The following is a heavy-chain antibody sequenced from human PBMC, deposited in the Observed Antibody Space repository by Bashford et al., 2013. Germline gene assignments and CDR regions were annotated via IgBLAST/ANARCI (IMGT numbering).Heavy chain of an antibody. Sequence: WVRQAPGQGLEWMGWINPDSADTHYAQKFRGRVSMTRDTSISTAYMELSRLKSDDTAVYYCAKDYCAGDCASFFDLWGRGTLVTVSS. CDR2: INPDSADT. CDR3: AKDYCAGDCASFFDL. J-gene: IGHJ2*01. V-gene: IGHV1-2*02. D-gene: IGHD2-21*02.